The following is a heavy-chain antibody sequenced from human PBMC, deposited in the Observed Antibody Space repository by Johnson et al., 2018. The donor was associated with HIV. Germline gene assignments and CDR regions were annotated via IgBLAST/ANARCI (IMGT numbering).Heavy chain of an antibody. V-gene: IGHV3-20*04. CDR2: ISWNGGST. CDR1: GLTFDDYG. J-gene: IGHJ3*02. CDR3: ARAPHYYDTSGYFSAAFDM. Sequence: VQLVESGGCVVRPGGSLRLSCAASGLTFDDYGMSWVRQAPGKGLEWVSGISWNGGSTGYADSVKGRFTISRDNAKNSLYLQMNSLRAEDTALYYCARAPHYYDTSGYFSAAFDMWGQGTMVTVSS. D-gene: IGHD3-22*01.